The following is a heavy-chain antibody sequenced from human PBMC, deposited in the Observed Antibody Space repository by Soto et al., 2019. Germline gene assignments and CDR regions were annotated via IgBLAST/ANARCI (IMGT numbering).Heavy chain of an antibody. Sequence: GGSLRLSCAASGFTFSNAWMNWVRQAPGKGLERVGRIKSKTDGGTTDYAAPVKGRFTISRDDSKNKLYLQIDSLKTEDTVGYYCTTDSLCSSSRHWGQGTLVTVSA. CDR1: GFTFSNAW. J-gene: IGHJ1*01. CDR2: IKSKTDGGTT. CDR3: TTDSLCSSSRH. V-gene: IGHV3-15*07. D-gene: IGHD6-6*01.